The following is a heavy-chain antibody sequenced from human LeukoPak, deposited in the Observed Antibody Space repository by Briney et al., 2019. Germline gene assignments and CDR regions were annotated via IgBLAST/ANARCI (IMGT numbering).Heavy chain of an antibody. CDR2: ISWNSGSI. CDR3: AKGGQWLRSRFHYFDY. J-gene: IGHJ4*02. V-gene: IGHV3-9*01. D-gene: IGHD5-12*01. Sequence: PGRSLRLSCAASGFTFDDYAMHWVRHAPGKGLEWVSGISWNSGSIVYADSVKGRFTISRDNAKNSLYLQMNSLRAEDTALYYCAKGGQWLRSRFHYFDYWGQGTLVTVSS. CDR1: GFTFDDYA.